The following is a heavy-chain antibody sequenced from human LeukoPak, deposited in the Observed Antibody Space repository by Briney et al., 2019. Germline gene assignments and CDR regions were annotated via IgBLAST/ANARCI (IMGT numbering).Heavy chain of an antibody. D-gene: IGHD4-17*01. CDR3: ARHDYGDLQYFED. V-gene: IGHV1-2*02. J-gene: IGHJ4*02. CDR2: INPNDGGT. Sequence: ASVKISCKASGYIFTDYFLHWVRQAPGQGLEWMGWINPNDGGTNYAQKFQGRVTMTRDTSINTAYMELSRLRSDDTAVYYCARHDYGDLQYFEDWGQGTLVTVSS. CDR1: GYIFTDYF.